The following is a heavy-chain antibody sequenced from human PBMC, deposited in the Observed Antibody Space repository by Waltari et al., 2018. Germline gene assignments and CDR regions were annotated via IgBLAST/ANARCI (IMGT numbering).Heavy chain of an antibody. CDR1: GFTFDDYA. CDR3: ARERVRGGAAFDI. D-gene: IGHD3-10*01. CDR2: ISWNSGSI. Sequence: DVQLVESGGGLVQPGRSLRLSCAASGFTFDDYAMHWVRQAPGKGLDWVSGISWNSGSIGYADSVKGRFTISRDNAKNSLYLQMNSLRAEDTALYYCARERVRGGAAFDIWGQGTMVTVSS. V-gene: IGHV3-9*01. J-gene: IGHJ3*02.